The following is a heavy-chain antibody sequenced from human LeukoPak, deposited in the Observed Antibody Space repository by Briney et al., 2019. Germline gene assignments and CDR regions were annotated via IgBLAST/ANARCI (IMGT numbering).Heavy chain of an antibody. Sequence: SETLSLTCTGSGGSISSYYWSWIRQPAGKGLEWIGRIYTSGSTNYNPSLKSRVTMSVDTSKNQFSLKLSSVTAADTAVYYCATTLPGNYGSGSYTFDYWGQGTLVTVSS. CDR2: IYTSGST. J-gene: IGHJ4*02. CDR3: ATTLPGNYGSGSYTFDY. D-gene: IGHD3-10*01. V-gene: IGHV4-4*07. CDR1: GGSISSYY.